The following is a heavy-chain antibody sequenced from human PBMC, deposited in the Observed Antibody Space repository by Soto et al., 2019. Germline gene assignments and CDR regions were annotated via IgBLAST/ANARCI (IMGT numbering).Heavy chain of an antibody. V-gene: IGHV4-39*01. J-gene: IGHJ4*02. CDR3: ARHAGNWLQSPFDY. D-gene: IGHD5-12*01. CDR1: GGPISSRAYF. CDR2: FYYSGST. Sequence: PSETLSLTCTVSGGPISSRAYFWGWVRQAPGKGLEWIGSFYYSGSTYYSPSLKSRVTTSVDTSKNQFSLKLSSVTAADTAVYFCARHAGNWLQSPFDYWGQGTLVTVSS.